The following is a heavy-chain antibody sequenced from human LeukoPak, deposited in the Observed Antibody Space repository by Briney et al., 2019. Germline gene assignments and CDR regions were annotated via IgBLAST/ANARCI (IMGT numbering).Heavy chain of an antibody. V-gene: IGHV2-5*02. CDR1: GFSLSTSGVG. CDR2: IYWDDDK. CDR3: AHTGSNWYQYYFDY. J-gene: IGHJ4*02. D-gene: IGHD6-13*01. Sequence: SGPTLVNPTQTLTLTCTFSGFSLSTSGVGVGWIRQPPGKALEWLALIYWDDDKRYNPSLKSRVTITKDTSKNQVVLTMTNMGPVDTATYYCAHTGSNWYQYYFDYWGQGTLVTVSS.